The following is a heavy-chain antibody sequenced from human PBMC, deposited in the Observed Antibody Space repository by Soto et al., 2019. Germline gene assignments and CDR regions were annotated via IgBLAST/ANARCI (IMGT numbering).Heavy chain of an antibody. CDR3: ARDRDCSGGSCYSMGP. CDR1: GFTFSSYS. CDR2: ISSSSSYI. J-gene: IGHJ5*02. D-gene: IGHD2-15*01. V-gene: IGHV3-21*01. Sequence: PGGSLRLSCAASGFTFSSYSMNWVRQAPGKGLEWVSSISSSSSYIYYADSVKGRFTISRDNAKNSLYLQMNSLRAEDTAVYYCARDRDCSGGSCYSMGPWGQGTLVTVSS.